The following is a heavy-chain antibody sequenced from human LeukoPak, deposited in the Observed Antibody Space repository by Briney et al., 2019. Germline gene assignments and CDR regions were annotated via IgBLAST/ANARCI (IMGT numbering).Heavy chain of an antibody. CDR3: ARRSPNYYDSSGYCTNPLDY. J-gene: IGHJ4*02. D-gene: IGHD3-22*01. CDR1: AGSFSNYY. CDR2: IYTSWST. V-gene: IGHV4-4*07. Sequence: SETLSLTCTVCAGSFSNYYWSWIRQPPGKGLEWIGRIYTSWSTNYNPSPKSRVTMSVDTSKNQFSLKLSSVTAADTAVYYCARRSPNYYDSSGYCTNPLDYWGQGTLVTVSS.